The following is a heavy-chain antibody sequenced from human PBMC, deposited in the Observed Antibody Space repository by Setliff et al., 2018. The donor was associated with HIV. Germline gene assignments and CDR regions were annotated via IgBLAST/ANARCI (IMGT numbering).Heavy chain of an antibody. CDR2: IYFSERT. CDR3: ARQGFVPLGAHQVDY. V-gene: IGHV4-39*01. D-gene: IGHD3-16*01. CDR1: GAPIDDASYY. Sequence: SETLSLTCSVSGAPIDDASYYWAWIRQPPGKGLEGIGSIYFSERTYYNPPLSSRVTISVDTSKNQVSLWLSSVTAADTAIYYCARQGFVPLGAHQVDYWSPGTLVTVPQ. J-gene: IGHJ4*02.